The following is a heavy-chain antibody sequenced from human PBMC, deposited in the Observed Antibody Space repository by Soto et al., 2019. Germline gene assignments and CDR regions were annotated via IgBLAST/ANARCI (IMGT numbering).Heavy chain of an antibody. CDR3: AGHYPRGDIAALYYGMDV. CDR2: IIPIFGTA. J-gene: IGHJ6*02. CDR1: GGTFSSYA. V-gene: IGHV1-69*01. Sequence: QVQLVQSGAEVKKPGPSVKVSCKASGGTFSSYAISWVRQAPGQGLEWMGGIIPIFGTANYAQKFQGRVTITADESTSTAYMELSSLRSEDTAVYYCAGHYPRGDIAALYYGMDVWGQGTTVTVSS. D-gene: IGHD6-13*01.